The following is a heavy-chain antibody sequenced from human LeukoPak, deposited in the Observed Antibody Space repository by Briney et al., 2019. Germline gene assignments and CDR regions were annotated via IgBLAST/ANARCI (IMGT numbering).Heavy chain of an antibody. CDR1: GGSISSSSYY. CDR3: ARDRNYYYYMDV. J-gene: IGHJ6*03. CDR2: IYYSGST. Sequence: PSETLSLTCTVSGGSISSSSYYWGWIRQPPGKGLEWIGSIYYSGSTYYNLSLKSRVTISVDTSKNQFSLKLSSVTAADTAVYYCARDRNYYYYMDVWGKGTTVTVSS. V-gene: IGHV4-39*07.